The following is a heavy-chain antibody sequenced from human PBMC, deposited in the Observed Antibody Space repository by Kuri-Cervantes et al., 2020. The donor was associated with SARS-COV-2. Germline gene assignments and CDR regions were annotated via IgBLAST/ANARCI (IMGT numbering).Heavy chain of an antibody. CDR3: ARDRVATRYGMDV. CDR2: ISAYNGNT. J-gene: IGHJ6*02. CDR1: GYTFTGYY. Sequence: ASVKVFCKASGYTFTGYYMHWVRQAPGQGLEWMGWISAYNGNTNYAQKLQGRVTMTTDTSTSTAYMELRSLRSDDTAVYYCARDRVATRYGMDVWGQGTTVTVSS. D-gene: IGHD5-12*01. V-gene: IGHV1-18*04.